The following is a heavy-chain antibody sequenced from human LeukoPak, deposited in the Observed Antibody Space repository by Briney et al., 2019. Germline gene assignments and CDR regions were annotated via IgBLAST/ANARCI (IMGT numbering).Heavy chain of an antibody. V-gene: IGHV4-59*08. CDR3: ARAPYYYDSSGYYFVEYYFDY. CDR2: IYYSGST. D-gene: IGHD3-22*01. CDR1: GGSISSYY. J-gene: IGHJ4*02. Sequence: SETLSLTCTVSGGSISSYYSSWIRQPPGKGLDWIGYIYYSGSTNYNPSLKSRVTISVDTSKNQFSLKLSSVTAADTAVYYCARAPYYYDSSGYYFVEYYFDYWGQGTLVTVSS.